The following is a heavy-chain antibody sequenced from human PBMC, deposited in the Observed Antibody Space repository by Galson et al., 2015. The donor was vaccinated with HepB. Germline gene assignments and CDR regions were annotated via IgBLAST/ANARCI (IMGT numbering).Heavy chain of an antibody. CDR2: IIPILGIA. Sequence: SVKVSCKASGGTFSSYTISWVRQAPGQGLEWMGRIIPILGIANYAQKFQGRVTITADKSTSTAYMELSSLRSEDTAVYYCARSVKVASSWWWFDPWGQGTLVTVSS. CDR3: ARSVKVASSWWWFDP. CDR1: GGTFSSYT. V-gene: IGHV1-69*02. D-gene: IGHD5-12*01. J-gene: IGHJ5*02.